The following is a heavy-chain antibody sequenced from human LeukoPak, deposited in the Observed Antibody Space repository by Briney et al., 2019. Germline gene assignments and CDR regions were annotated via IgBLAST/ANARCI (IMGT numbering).Heavy chain of an antibody. CDR1: GGTFSSYA. CDR3: ASPGGGHIVVVPAAMGAFDI. CDR2: IIPIFGTA. V-gene: IGHV1-69*01. D-gene: IGHD2-2*01. J-gene: IGHJ3*02. Sequence: ASVKVSCKASGGTFSSYAISWVRQAPGQGLEWMGGIIPIFGTANYAQKFQGRVTITADESTSTAYMELSSLRSEDTAVYYCASPGGGHIVVVPAAMGAFDIWGQGTMVTVSS.